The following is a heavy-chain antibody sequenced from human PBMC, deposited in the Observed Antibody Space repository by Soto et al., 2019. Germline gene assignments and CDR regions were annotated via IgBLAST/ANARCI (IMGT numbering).Heavy chain of an antibody. V-gene: IGHV3-9*01. CDR1: GFTFDDYA. D-gene: IGHD2-15*01. J-gene: IGHJ3*02. CDR3: AKDLVVVAATFAFDI. Sequence: PGGSLRLSCAASGFTFDDYAMHWVRQAPGKGLEWVSGISWNSGSIGYADSVKGRFTISRDNAKNSLYLQMNSLRAEDTALYYCAKDLVVVAATFAFDIWGQGTMVTVSS. CDR2: ISWNSGSI.